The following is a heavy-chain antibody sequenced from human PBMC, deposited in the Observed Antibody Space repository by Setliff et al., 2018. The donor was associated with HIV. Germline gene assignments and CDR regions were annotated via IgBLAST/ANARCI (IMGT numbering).Heavy chain of an antibody. CDR3: ARGGEGMALYPDY. CDR1: AASIRSHY. V-gene: IGHV4-59*11. D-gene: IGHD1-26*01. Sequence: PSETLSLTCTVSAASIRSHYWSWIRQSPGKGLEWIGSIYYSGSTHYNPSLQSRVTISVDKSKSQFSLKLNSVTASDTAVYYCARGGEGMALYPDYWGQGTLVTVSS. J-gene: IGHJ4*02. CDR2: IYYSGST.